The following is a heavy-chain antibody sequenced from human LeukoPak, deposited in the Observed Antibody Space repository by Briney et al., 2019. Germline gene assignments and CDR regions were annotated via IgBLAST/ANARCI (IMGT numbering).Heavy chain of an antibody. D-gene: IGHD6-13*01. CDR3: ARVASAAAGTPFDY. CDR1: GGSFSGYY. Sequence: SETLSLTCAVSGGSFSGYYWSWIRQPPGKGLEWIGEINHSGSTNYNPSLKSRVTISVDTSKNQFSLKLSSVTAADKAVYYCARVASAAAGTPFDYWGQGTLVTVSS. V-gene: IGHV4-34*01. J-gene: IGHJ4*02. CDR2: INHSGST.